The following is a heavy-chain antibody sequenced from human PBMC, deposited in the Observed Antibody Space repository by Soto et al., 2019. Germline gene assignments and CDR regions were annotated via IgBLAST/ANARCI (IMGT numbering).Heavy chain of an antibody. CDR1: GYTFTAYY. D-gene: IGHD2-2*01. CDR2: INPNSGGT. V-gene: IGHV1-2*02. J-gene: IGHJ6*02. CDR3: AGDRGGMGSRSCTSTSCNDYYYYYGMDV. Sequence: QVQLVQSGAEVKKPGASVKVSCKASGYTFTAYYMHWVRQAPGQGPEWMGWINPNSGGTNYAQKFQGRVTMTRDTAITTVYMELSRLRSDDTAVYYCAGDRGGMGSRSCTSTSCNDYYYYYGMDVWGQGSTVTVSS.